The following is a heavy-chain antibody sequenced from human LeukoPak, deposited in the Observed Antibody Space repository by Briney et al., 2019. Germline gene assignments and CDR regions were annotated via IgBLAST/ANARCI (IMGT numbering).Heavy chain of an antibody. CDR2: ISAYNGNT. Sequence: ASVKVSCKASGYTFTIYGITWVRRAPGQGLEWMGWISAYNGNTNYAQKLQGRVTMTTDTSTSTAYMELKSLRSDATAVYYCARAPYCSSSSCPGYFQHWGQGTLVTVSS. CDR1: GYTFTIYG. V-gene: IGHV1-18*01. CDR3: ARAPYCSSSSCPGYFQH. J-gene: IGHJ1*01. D-gene: IGHD2-2*01.